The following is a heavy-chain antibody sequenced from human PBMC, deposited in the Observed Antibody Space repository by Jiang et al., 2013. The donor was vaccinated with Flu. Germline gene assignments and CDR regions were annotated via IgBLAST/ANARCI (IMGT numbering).Heavy chain of an antibody. Sequence: LEWIGHIHATREHQLXPSLKSRVTISLDTTKNQFSLMMSSVTAADTAVYYCASGAGWLIDYWGQGTLVTVSS. CDR3: ASGAGWLIDY. V-gene: IGHV4-61*09. CDR2: IHATREH. J-gene: IGHJ4*02. D-gene: IGHD6-19*01.